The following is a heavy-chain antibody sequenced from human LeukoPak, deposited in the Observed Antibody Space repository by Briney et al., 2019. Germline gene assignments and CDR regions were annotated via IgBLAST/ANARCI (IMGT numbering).Heavy chain of an antibody. V-gene: IGHV3-23*01. Sequence: GGSLRLSCAASRFTFTNYAMSWVRQAPGKGLEWVSAISGSGGSTYYADSVKGRFTISRDNSKNTLYLQMNSLRAEDTAVYYCAKSVQWLVTEYFQHWGQGTLVTVSS. J-gene: IGHJ1*01. CDR2: ISGSGGST. CDR1: RFTFTNYA. CDR3: AKSVQWLVTEYFQH. D-gene: IGHD6-19*01.